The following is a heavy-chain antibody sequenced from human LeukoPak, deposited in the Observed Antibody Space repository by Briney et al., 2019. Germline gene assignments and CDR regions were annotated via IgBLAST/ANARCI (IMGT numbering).Heavy chain of an antibody. D-gene: IGHD6-19*01. J-gene: IGHJ4*02. CDR1: GFTVSSNY. V-gene: IGHV3-53*01. CDR2: IYSGGST. CDR3: AREFYVPSSGWFFDY. Sequence: GGSLRLSCAASGFTVSSNYMSWVRQAPGKGLEWVSVIYSGGSTYYADSMKGRFTISRDNSKNTLYLQMNSLRAEDTAVYYRAREFYVPSSGWFFDYWGQGTLVTVSS.